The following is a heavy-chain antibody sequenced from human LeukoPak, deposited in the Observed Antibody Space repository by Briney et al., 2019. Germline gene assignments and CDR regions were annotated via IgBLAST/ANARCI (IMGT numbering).Heavy chain of an antibody. J-gene: IGHJ4*02. CDR1: GFTFSSYA. CDR2: ISGSGGST. CDR3: AREGYDSSGYYPYYFDY. D-gene: IGHD3-22*01. V-gene: IGHV3-23*01. Sequence: HAGGSLRLSCAASGFTFSSYAMSWVRQAPGKGLEWVSAISGSGGSTYYADSVKGRFTISRDNSKNTLYLQMNSLRAEDTAVYYCAREGYDSSGYYPYYFDYWGQGTLVTVSS.